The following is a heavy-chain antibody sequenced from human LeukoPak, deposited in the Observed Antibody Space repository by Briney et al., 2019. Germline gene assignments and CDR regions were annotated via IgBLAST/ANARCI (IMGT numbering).Heavy chain of an antibody. CDR1: GFTFSSYS. Sequence: GGSLRLSCAASGFTFSSYSMNWVRQAPGKGLEWVSSISSSGTYIYYADSVKGRFTISRDNAKNSLYLQMNSPRAEDTAVYYCARHLLSGDFWGIDYWGQGTLVTVSS. D-gene: IGHD3-16*01. CDR2: ISSSGTYI. J-gene: IGHJ4*02. V-gene: IGHV3-21*01. CDR3: ARHLLSGDFWGIDY.